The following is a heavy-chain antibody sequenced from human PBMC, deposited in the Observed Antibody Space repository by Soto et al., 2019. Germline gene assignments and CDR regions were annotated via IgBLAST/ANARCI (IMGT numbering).Heavy chain of an antibody. Sequence: SSETVSLTCTVSGGSISSGDHYWSWIRQPPGKGLEWIGYIYYSGTTYYNPSLKSRVTISVDTSEHQFSLKVNSVTAADTAVYYCVSMTTVVTPPAGACDIWGQGTRGTVSS. D-gene: IGHD4-17*01. CDR2: IYYSGTT. CDR3: VSMTTVVTPPAGACDI. CDR1: GGSISSGDHY. V-gene: IGHV4-30-4*01. J-gene: IGHJ3*02.